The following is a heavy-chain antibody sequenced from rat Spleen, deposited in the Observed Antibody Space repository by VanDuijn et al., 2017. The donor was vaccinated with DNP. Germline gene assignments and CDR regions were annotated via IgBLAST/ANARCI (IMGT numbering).Heavy chain of an antibody. CDR2: IWTGGNT. D-gene: IGHD1-11*01. CDR3: ARGNYGGYDY. Sequence: QVQLKESGPGLVQPSQTLSLTCTVSGFSLTSYNVHWVRQPTGKGLEWMGIIWTGGNTDYNSTLKSRLSISRDTSKSQVFLKVNSLQTEDIATYYCARGNYGGYDYWGQGTLVTVSS. V-gene: IGHV2-30*01. CDR1: GFSLTSYN. J-gene: IGHJ3*01.